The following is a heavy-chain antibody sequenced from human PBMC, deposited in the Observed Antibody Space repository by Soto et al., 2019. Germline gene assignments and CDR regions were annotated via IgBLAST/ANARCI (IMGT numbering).Heavy chain of an antibody. D-gene: IGHD2-2*01. CDR1: GYTFTSYA. CDR2: INAGNGNT. J-gene: IGHJ5*02. CDR3: ARHRCISTSRPLVDP. Sequence: ASVKVSCKASGYTFTSYAMHWVRQTPGQRLEWMGWINAGNGNTKYSQKFQGRVTITRDTSASTAYMELSSLRSEDTAVYYCARHRCISTSRPLVDPWGQGTLVTVSS. V-gene: IGHV1-3*01.